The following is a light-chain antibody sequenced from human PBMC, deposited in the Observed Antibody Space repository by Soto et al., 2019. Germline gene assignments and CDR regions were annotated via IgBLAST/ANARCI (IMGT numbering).Light chain of an antibody. CDR1: SSDVGGYNY. CDR3: CSHAGSYTYV. CDR2: DVT. Sequence: QSVLTQPRSVSGSPGQSLTISCTGTSSDVGGYNYVSWYQQHPGKAPKLMIYDVTKRPSGVPDRFSGSKSGNTASLTISGLHAEDEGDYYCCSHAGSYTYVFGNGTKVXVL. V-gene: IGLV2-11*01. J-gene: IGLJ1*01.